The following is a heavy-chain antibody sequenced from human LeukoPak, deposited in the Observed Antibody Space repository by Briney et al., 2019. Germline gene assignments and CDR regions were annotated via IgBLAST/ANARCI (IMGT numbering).Heavy chain of an antibody. D-gene: IGHD3-10*01. CDR1: GFTVSSNY. Sequence: GSLRLSCAASGFTVSSNYMSWVRQAPGKGLEWASIIYSGGSTYYADSVKGRFTIPRDNSKNTLYLQVDSLRAEDTAVYYCARDPRAMVRGVDAFDIWGQGTMVTVSS. V-gene: IGHV3-66*02. CDR3: ARDPRAMVRGVDAFDI. CDR2: IYSGGST. J-gene: IGHJ3*02.